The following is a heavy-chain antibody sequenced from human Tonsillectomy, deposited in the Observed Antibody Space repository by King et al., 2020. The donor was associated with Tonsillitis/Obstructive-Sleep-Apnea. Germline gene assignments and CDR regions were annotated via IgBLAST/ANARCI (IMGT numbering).Heavy chain of an antibody. CDR3: ARGRGAADIVVVPAANDP. J-gene: IGHJ5*02. Sequence: VQLQQWGAGLLKPSETLSLTCAVYGGSFSCYYWSWICQPPGKGLEWIGELNHSGSTNYNPSPKSPVTISVDTSKNQFSLKLSSVTAADTAVYYCARGRGAADIVVVPAANDPWGQGTLVTVSS. V-gene: IGHV4-34*01. CDR2: LNHSGST. CDR1: GGSFSCYY. D-gene: IGHD2-2*01.